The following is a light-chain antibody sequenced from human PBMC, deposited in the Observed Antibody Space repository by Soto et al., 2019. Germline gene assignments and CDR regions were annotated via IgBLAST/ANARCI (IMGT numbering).Light chain of an antibody. J-gene: IGKJ3*01. CDR1: QSISSN. Sequence: ERVMTQSPATLSVSPGERATLSCRASQSISSNLAWYQQKPGQAPRLLIYGASTRATGIPARFSGSGSGTEFTLTISSLQSEDFAVYYCQQYNNWTFTFGPGTKVDIX. V-gene: IGKV3-15*01. CDR2: GAS. CDR3: QQYNNWTFT.